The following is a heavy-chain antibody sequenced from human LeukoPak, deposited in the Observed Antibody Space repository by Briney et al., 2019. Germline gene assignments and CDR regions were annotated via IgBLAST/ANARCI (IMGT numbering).Heavy chain of an antibody. V-gene: IGHV1-2*02. J-gene: IGHJ3*02. CDR1: GYTFTGYY. CDR3: ARGAVDTAMAVDI. D-gene: IGHD5-18*01. Sequence: ASVKVSCKASGYTFTGYYMHWVRQAPGQGPEWMGWINPNSGGTNYAQKFQGRVTMTRDTSISTAYMELSRLRSDDTAMYYCARGAVDTAMAVDIWGQGTMVTVSS. CDR2: INPNSGGT.